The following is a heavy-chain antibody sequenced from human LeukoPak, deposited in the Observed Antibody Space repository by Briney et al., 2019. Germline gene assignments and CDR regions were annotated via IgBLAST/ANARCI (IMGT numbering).Heavy chain of an antibody. CDR3: ARVSYDYDYYYYGMDV. CDR1: GGSISSSSYY. Sequence: SETLSLTCTVSGGSISSSSYYWGWIRQPPGKGLEWIGSIYYSGSTNYNPSLKSRVTISVDTSKNQFSLKLSSVTAADTAVYYCARVSYDYDYYYYGMDVWGQGTTVTVSS. D-gene: IGHD5-12*01. CDR2: IYYSGST. V-gene: IGHV4-39*07. J-gene: IGHJ6*02.